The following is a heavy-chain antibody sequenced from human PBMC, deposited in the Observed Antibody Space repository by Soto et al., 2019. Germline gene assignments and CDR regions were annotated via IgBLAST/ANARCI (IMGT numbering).Heavy chain of an antibody. D-gene: IGHD3-3*01. J-gene: IGHJ5*02. CDR3: ARDPHEFWASYWFDP. CDR2: ISAYDGKT. CDR1: GYTFTSYG. V-gene: IGHV1-18*01. Sequence: ASVKVSCKASGYTFTSYGINWVRQAPGQGLELMGWISAYDGKTTYAEKFQGRVTLTTDTSTSTAYMELRSLRSDDTAIYYCARDPHEFWASYWFDPWGQGTPVTVSS.